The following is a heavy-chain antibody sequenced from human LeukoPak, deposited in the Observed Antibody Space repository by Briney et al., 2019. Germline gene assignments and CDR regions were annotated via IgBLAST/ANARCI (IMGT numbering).Heavy chain of an antibody. CDR3: ARVRSEDNDWYGYGY. Sequence: ASVKVSCKASGYTFTDYYIYWVRQAPGQGLEWMGWINPDSGGTNYAQKFQDWVTMTRDTSISTAYMELRGLRSDDTAVYYCARVRSEDNDWYGYGYWGQGSLVTVSS. D-gene: IGHD5-18*01. CDR2: INPDSGGT. CDR1: GYTFTDYY. J-gene: IGHJ4*02. V-gene: IGHV1-2*04.